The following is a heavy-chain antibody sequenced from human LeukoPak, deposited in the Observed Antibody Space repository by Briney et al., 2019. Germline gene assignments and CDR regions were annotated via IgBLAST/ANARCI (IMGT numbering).Heavy chain of an antibody. D-gene: IGHD1-26*01. CDR3: AKDGGSLGEVRD. J-gene: IGHJ4*02. CDR2: IRYDGSNK. CDR1: GFTFSSYG. V-gene: IGHV3-30*02. Sequence: PGGSLRLSCAASGFTFSSYGMHWVRQAPGKGLEWVAFIRYDGSNKYYADSVKGRFTISRDSSKDTLYLQMNSLRADDTAVYYCAKDGGSLGEVRDWGQGTLVTVSS.